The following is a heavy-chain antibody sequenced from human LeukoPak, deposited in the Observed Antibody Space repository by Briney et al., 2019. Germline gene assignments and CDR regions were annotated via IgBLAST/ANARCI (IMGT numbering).Heavy chain of an antibody. D-gene: IGHD1-14*01. CDR3: AAGSPDEGPDY. CDR1: GYTFTSYY. CDR2: INPSGGST. J-gene: IGHJ4*02. V-gene: IGHV1-46*01. Sequence: ASVKVSCKASGYTFTSYYIHWVRQAPGQGLEWMGIINPSGGSTSYAQKFQGRVTMTRDTSTSTVYMELSSLRSEDTAVYYCAAGSPDEGPDYWGQGTLVTVSS.